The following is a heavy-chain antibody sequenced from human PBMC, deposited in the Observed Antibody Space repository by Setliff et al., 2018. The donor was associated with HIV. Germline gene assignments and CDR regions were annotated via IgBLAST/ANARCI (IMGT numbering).Heavy chain of an antibody. J-gene: IGHJ4*02. D-gene: IGHD3-22*01. CDR3: ARAPHYFDTSGHYSWFYFDY. CDR2: VHKSGNS. CDR1: GGSISVNNYY. V-gene: IGHV4-39*02. Sequence: SETLSLTCSVSGGSISVNNYYWAWVRQPPGKGLEWIGSVHKSGNSYYKPSLKSRATISVDTSENHFSLRLSSVTAADTAVYFCARAPHYFDTSGHYSWFYFDYWGQGTLVTVSS.